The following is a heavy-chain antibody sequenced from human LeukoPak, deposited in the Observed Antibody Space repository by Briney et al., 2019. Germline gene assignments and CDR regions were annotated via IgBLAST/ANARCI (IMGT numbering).Heavy chain of an antibody. CDR3: ARHWATYSSGWPSFDY. Sequence: SETLSLTCTVSGGSISSYYWSWIRQPPGKGLEWIGYIYYSGSTYYNPSLKSRVTISVDTSKNQFSLKLSSVTAADTAVYYCARHWATYSSGWPSFDYWGQGTLVTVSS. D-gene: IGHD6-19*01. CDR2: IYYSGST. J-gene: IGHJ4*02. CDR1: GGSISSYY. V-gene: IGHV4-59*08.